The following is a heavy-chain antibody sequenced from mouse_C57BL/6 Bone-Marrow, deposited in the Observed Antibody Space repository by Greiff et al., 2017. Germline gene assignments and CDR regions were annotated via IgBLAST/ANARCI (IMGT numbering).Heavy chain of an antibody. CDR2: IYPGSGST. CDR3: ARSDLGFYAMDY. V-gene: IGHV1-55*01. CDR1: GYTFTSYW. Sequence: QVQPQQPGAELVKPGASVKMSCKASGYTFTSYWITWVKQRPGQGLGWIGDIYPGSGSTNYNEKFKSKATLTVDTSSSTAYMQLSSLTSEDSAVYYCARSDLGFYAMDYWGQGTSVTVSS. J-gene: IGHJ4*01.